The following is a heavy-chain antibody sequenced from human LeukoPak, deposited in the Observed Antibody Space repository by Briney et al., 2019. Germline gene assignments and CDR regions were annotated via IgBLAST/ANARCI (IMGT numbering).Heavy chain of an antibody. J-gene: IGHJ4*02. CDR3: ARDQEGFDY. V-gene: IGHV1-46*01. Sequence: GASVKVSCTASGYTFTSNYIHWVRQAPGQGLEWMGMIYPRDGSTSYAQKFQGRVTVTRDTSTSTVHMELSGLRSEDTAVYCCARDQEGFDYWGQGTLVTVSS. CDR2: IYPRDGST. CDR1: GYTFTSNY.